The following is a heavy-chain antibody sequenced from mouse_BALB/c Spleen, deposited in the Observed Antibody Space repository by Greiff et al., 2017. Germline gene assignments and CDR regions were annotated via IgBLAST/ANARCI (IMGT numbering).Heavy chain of an antibody. Sequence: EVKLLESGGGLVQPGGSLKLSCAASGFDFSRYWMSWVRQAPGKGLEWIGEINPDSSTINYTPSLKDKFIISRDNAKNTLYLQMSKVRSEDTALYYCARGPNYYGSSPYYYAMDYWGQGTSVTVSS. CDR2: INPDSSTI. D-gene: IGHD1-1*01. CDR1: GFDFSRYW. CDR3: ARGPNYYGSSPYYYAMDY. J-gene: IGHJ4*01. V-gene: IGHV4-1*02.